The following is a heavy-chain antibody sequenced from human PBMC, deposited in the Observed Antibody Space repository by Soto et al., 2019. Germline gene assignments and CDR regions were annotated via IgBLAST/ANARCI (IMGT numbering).Heavy chain of an antibody. CDR3: AALSGVGVVAFDY. Sequence: QMQLVQSGPEVKKPGTSVKVSCKASGCTFTSSAVQWVRQARGQRLEWIGWIVVGSGNTNYAQKFQERVTITRDMSTSTAYMELSSLRSEDTAVYYWAALSGVGVVAFDYWGQGTLVTVSS. CDR1: GCTFTSSA. V-gene: IGHV1-58*01. CDR2: IVVGSGNT. D-gene: IGHD3-3*01. J-gene: IGHJ4*02.